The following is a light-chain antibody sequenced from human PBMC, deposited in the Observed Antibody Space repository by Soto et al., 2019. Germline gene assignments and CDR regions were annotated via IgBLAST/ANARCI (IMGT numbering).Light chain of an antibody. CDR1: QSVYSN. V-gene: IGKV3-15*01. CDR3: QHYKSWPLT. Sequence: EIVMTQSPATLSLSPGERATLSCRASQSVYSNLSWYQQTTAQPPRLLIYVASTRATGIPASFSGSGSGKEFTITISSLQSEDFAVYYCQHYKSWPLTFGGGTTVEIK. J-gene: IGKJ4*01. CDR2: VAS.